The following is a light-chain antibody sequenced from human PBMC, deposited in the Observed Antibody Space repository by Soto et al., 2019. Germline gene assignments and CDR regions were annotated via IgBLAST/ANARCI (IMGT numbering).Light chain of an antibody. J-gene: IGKJ5*01. CDR3: QQRYNWPLT. CDR1: QSVSSY. V-gene: IGKV3-11*01. Sequence: EIVLTQSPATLSLSPGERATLSCRASQSVSSYLAWYQQKPGQAPRLLIYDASSRATGIPARFSGSRSGTDFTLTISSLEPEDFAVYYCQQRYNWPLTFGQGTRLEIK. CDR2: DAS.